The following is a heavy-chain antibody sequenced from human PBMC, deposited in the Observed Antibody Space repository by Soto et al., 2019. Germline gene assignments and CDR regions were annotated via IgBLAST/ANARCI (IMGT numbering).Heavy chain of an antibody. CDR1: GGSMISYY. Sequence: SETLSLTCTVSGGSMISYYWSWIRQPPGKGLEWIGYIYYSGSTNYNPSLKSRVTISVDTSKNQFSLKLSSVTAADTAVYYCARWLITMVRGVNQRHYYYYGMDVWGQGTTVTVSS. CDR2: IYYSGST. CDR3: ARWLITMVRGVNQRHYYYYGMDV. V-gene: IGHV4-59*01. D-gene: IGHD3-10*01. J-gene: IGHJ6*02.